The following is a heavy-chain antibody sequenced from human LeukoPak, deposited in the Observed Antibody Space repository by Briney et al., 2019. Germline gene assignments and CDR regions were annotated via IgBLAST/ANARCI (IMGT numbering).Heavy chain of an antibody. Sequence: GASVKASCKASGGTFSSYAISWVRQAPGQGLEWMGGIIPIFGTANYAQKFQGRVTITTDESTSTAYMELRSLRSDDTAVYYCARIRITMVRGVTGVDYWGQGTLVTVSS. V-gene: IGHV1-69*05. CDR1: GGTFSSYA. D-gene: IGHD3-10*01. J-gene: IGHJ4*02. CDR3: ARIRITMVRGVTGVDY. CDR2: IIPIFGTA.